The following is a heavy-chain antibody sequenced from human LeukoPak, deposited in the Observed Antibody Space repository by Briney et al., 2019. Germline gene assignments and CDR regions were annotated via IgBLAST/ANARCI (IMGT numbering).Heavy chain of an antibody. CDR2: IKEDGSEK. V-gene: IGHV3-7*01. D-gene: IGHD3-16*01. J-gene: IGHJ4*02. CDR1: GFTFSSYW. Sequence: GGSLRLSCAASGFTFSSYWMSWVRQAPGKGLEWVANIKEDGSEKYYMDSVRGRFTISRDNAKNSLFLQMNSLRAEDTAVYFCARTSHPEGVITFGGVADNWGQGTLVTVFS. CDR3: ARTSHPEGVITFGGVADN.